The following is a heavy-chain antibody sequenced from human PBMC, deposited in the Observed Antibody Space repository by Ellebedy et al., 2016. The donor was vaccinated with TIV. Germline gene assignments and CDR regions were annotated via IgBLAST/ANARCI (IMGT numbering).Heavy chain of an antibody. CDR1: GYTFTTYG. J-gene: IGHJ4*02. Sequence: AASVKVSCKASGYTFTTYGISWVRQAPGQGLEWMGWISAYYGDTKYTQKFQGRVTMTRDTSTSTAYMELRSLTSDDTAVYYCATSYGDYGHWGQGTLVAVSS. D-gene: IGHD4-17*01. V-gene: IGHV1-18*01. CDR2: ISAYYGDT. CDR3: ATSYGDYGH.